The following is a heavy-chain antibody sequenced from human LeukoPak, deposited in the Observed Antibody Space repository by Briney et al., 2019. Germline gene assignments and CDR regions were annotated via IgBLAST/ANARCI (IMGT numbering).Heavy chain of an antibody. CDR1: GYIFTTYD. CDR3: ARASRTYFGDYLYYFDS. Sequence: ASVKVSCKASGYIFTTYDINWVRQAAGQGLEWMGRMNPKSGNTGYAQNFRGRVTMTRNTSITTSYMELSSLRSEDTAVYFCARASRTYFGDYLYYFDSWGQGTQVTVSS. D-gene: IGHD4-17*01. CDR2: MNPKSGNT. V-gene: IGHV1-8*01. J-gene: IGHJ4*02.